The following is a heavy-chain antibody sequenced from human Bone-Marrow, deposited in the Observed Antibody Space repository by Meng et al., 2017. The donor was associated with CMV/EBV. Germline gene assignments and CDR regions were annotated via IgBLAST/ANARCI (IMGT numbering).Heavy chain of an antibody. D-gene: IGHD1-26*01. V-gene: IGHV3-23*01. J-gene: IGHJ4*02. Sequence: GGSLRLSCTVSGGSISSSSYYWGWIRQAPGKGLEWVSAISGSGGSTYYADSVKGRFTISRDNSKNTLYLQMNSLRAEDTAVYYCAKGELLYYFDYWGQGTLVTASS. CDR2: ISGSGGST. CDR3: AKGELLYYFDY. CDR1: GGSISSSSYY.